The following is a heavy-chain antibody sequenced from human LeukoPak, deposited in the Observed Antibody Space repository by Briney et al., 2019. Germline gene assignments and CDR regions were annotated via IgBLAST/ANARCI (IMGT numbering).Heavy chain of an antibody. CDR1: GGSFSGYY. CDR3: ARGLGYSNGHEALDY. CDR2: INHRGST. D-gene: IGHD5-18*01. V-gene: IGHV4-34*01. Sequence: SETLSLTCAVYGGSFSGYYWSWIRQPPGKGLEWIGEINHRGSTNYSPSLKSRVTISVDTSKNQFSLKLSSVTAADTAMYYCARGLGYSNGHEALDYWGQGILVTVSS. J-gene: IGHJ4*02.